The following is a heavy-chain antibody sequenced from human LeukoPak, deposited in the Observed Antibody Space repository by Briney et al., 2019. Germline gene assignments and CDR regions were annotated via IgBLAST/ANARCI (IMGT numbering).Heavy chain of an antibody. V-gene: IGHV3-33*01. CDR3: ARDAIAVAGTSWFDP. CDR1: GFTFSSYG. J-gene: IGHJ5*02. CDR2: IWYDGSNK. Sequence: PGRSLRLSCAASGFTFSSYGMHWVRQAPGKGLEWVAVIWYDGSNKYYADSAKGRFTISRDNSKNTLYLQMNSLRAEDTAVYYCARDAIAVAGTSWFDPWGQGTLVTVSS. D-gene: IGHD6-19*01.